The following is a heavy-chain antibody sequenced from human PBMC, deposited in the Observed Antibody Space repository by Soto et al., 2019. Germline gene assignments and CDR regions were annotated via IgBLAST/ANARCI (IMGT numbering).Heavy chain of an antibody. V-gene: IGHV1-58*01. J-gene: IGHJ3*02. Sequence: EWIGWIVVGSGHTNYAQKFQERVTITRDMSTSTAYMDLSSLRSEDTAVYYCAADGYYYDSSYAFDIWGQGTTVTVSS. D-gene: IGHD3-22*01. CDR2: IVVGSGHT. CDR3: AADGYYYDSSYAFDI.